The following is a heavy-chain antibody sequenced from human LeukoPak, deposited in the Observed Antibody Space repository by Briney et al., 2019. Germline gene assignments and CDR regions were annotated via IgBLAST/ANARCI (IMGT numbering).Heavy chain of an antibody. Sequence: SETLSLTCTVSGGSISSYYWSWIRQPPGKGREWIGYIYYTGSTNYNPSLKSRVTISVDTSKNQFSLKLTSVTAADTAVYYCARGAYTYGHPPSLDYWGQGTLVTVSS. J-gene: IGHJ4*02. D-gene: IGHD5-18*01. CDR3: ARGAYTYGHPPSLDY. V-gene: IGHV4-59*01. CDR1: GGSISSYY. CDR2: IYYTGST.